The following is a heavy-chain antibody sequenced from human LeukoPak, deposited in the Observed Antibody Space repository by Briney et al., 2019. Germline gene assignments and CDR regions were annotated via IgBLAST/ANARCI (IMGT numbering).Heavy chain of an antibody. CDR3: AFKLGYCSGGSCSLDV. CDR2: IIPICGTA. CDR1: GGTFSSYA. V-gene: IGHV1-69*05. Sequence: GSSVKVSCKASGGTFSSYAISWVRQAPGQGLEWMGGIIPICGTANYAQKFEGRVTITTAESTSTAYMELSSLRSEDTAVYYCAFKLGYCSGGSCSLDVWGKGTTVTVSS. D-gene: IGHD2-15*01. J-gene: IGHJ6*04.